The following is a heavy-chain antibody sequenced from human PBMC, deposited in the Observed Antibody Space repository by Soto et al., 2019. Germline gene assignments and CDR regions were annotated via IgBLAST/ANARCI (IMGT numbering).Heavy chain of an antibody. Sequence: SGPTLVNATRTVRLTCTFSGFSLNTDGVGVGWIRQPPRKALEWLALIYWDDGKRYSPSLESRLTITKDTSKNQVVLTMTNMDPVDTATYYCAHTVAPRISDYWGQGTQVTVSS. D-gene: IGHD2-15*01. J-gene: IGHJ4*02. CDR2: IYWDDGK. CDR3: AHTVAPRISDY. V-gene: IGHV2-5*02. CDR1: GFSLNTDGVG.